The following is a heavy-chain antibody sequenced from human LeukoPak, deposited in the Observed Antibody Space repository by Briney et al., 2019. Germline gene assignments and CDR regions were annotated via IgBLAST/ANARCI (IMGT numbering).Heavy chain of an antibody. V-gene: IGHV3-74*01. J-gene: IGHJ4*02. Sequence: GGSMRLSCAASGLAFSAHKMHWVRQAPRKGLVWVSRISTDGYTTDYADFVQGRFTASRDNTKNTWSLEMNSLRAEDTAVYYCVVGGSPGYWGQGTLVTVSS. CDR3: VVGGSPGY. CDR2: ISTDGYTT. CDR1: GLAFSAHK. D-gene: IGHD2-15*01.